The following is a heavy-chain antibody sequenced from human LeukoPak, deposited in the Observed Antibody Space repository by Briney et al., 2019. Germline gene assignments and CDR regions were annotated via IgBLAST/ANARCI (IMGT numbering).Heavy chain of an antibody. CDR3: ARATPGGLLYFGV. J-gene: IGHJ4*02. CDR2: VHHGGST. Sequence: PSETLSLTCSVSGYSIISDYCWGWIRQPPGKGPEWIGCVHHGGSTYYDPYDPSLKSRVTMSPDTSRNQFSLKLSSVTAADTAVYYCARATPGGLLYFGVGGRGILVTVSS. CDR1: GYSIISDYC. V-gene: IGHV4-38-2*02. D-gene: IGHD3-10*01.